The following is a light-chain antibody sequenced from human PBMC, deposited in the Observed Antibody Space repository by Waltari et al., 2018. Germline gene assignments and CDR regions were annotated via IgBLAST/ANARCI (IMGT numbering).Light chain of an antibody. J-gene: IGLJ3*02. CDR3: GTWDNSLSAGV. CDR2: YNE. CDR1: SSNIGINF. V-gene: IGLV1-51*01. Sequence: QSVLTQPPSVSAAPGQKVTISCSGSSSNIGINFVSWYQHLPGTAPKLLIYYNEQRASRIPDRFSGSKSGTSATLGITGLQTGDEADYYCGTWDNSLSAGVIGGGTKLTVL.